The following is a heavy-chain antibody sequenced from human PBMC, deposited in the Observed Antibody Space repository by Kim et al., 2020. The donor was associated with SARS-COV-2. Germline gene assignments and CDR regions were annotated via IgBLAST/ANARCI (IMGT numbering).Heavy chain of an antibody. Sequence: GGSLRLSCAASGFTFSSYGMHWVRQAPGKGLEWVAVIWYDGSNKYYADSVKGRFTISRDNSKNTLYLQMNSLRAEDTAVYYCARDREQLVLGYYFDYWGQGTLVTVSS. CDR1: GFTFSSYG. CDR2: IWYDGSNK. CDR3: ARDREQLVLGYYFDY. D-gene: IGHD6-6*01. V-gene: IGHV3-33*01. J-gene: IGHJ4*02.